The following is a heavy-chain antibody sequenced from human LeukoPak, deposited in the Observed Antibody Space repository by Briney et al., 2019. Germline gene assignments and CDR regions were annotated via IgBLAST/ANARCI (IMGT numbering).Heavy chain of an antibody. V-gene: IGHV1-8*01. Sequence: GASVKVSCKASGYTFTSYDINWVRQATGQGLEWMGWMNPNSGNTGYAQKFQGRVTTTRNTSISTAYMELSSLRSEDTAVYYCARGPGPYYYDSSGEGGFDPWGQGTLVTASS. CDR1: GYTFTSYD. CDR2: MNPNSGNT. D-gene: IGHD3-22*01. CDR3: ARGPGPYYYDSSGEGGFDP. J-gene: IGHJ5*02.